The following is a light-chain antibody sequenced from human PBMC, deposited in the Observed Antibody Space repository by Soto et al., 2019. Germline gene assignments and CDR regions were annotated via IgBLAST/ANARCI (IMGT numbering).Light chain of an antibody. CDR2: DAS. V-gene: IGKV3-11*01. CDR3: QQRSNWPPVIT. J-gene: IGKJ5*01. Sequence: DILLTQSPATLSLSPGERATLSCRASQSFSGYLAWYQQKPGQAPRLLIYDASKRATGIPARFSGRGSGTDFTLTISSLAPEDFAVYYCQQRSNWPPVITFGQGTRLEIK. CDR1: QSFSGY.